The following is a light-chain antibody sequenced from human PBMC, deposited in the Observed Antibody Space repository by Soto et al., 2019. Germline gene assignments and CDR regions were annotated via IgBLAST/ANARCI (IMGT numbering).Light chain of an antibody. CDR2: EVS. Sequence: QSALTQPASVSGSPGQSITISCTGTSSDVGGYNYVSWYQQHPGKAPKLMIYEVSNRPSGVSNRFSGSKSGNTASLTISGLQAEDEADYYCCSHAGGDTYVFGTGTQLTVL. CDR1: SSDVGGYNY. V-gene: IGLV2-14*01. CDR3: CSHAGGDTYV. J-gene: IGLJ1*01.